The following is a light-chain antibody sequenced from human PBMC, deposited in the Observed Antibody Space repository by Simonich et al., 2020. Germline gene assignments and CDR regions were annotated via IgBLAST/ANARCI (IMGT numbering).Light chain of an antibody. CDR2: VGTGGIVG. CDR1: SGYSNYK. Sequence: QPVLTQPPSASASLGASVTLTCTLSSGYSNYKVAWYQQRPGKGPRFVMRVGTGGIVGSKGDGIPERFSVLGSGLNRYLTIKNIQEEDESDYHCGADHGSGSNFVVVFGGGTKLTVL. V-gene: IGLV9-49*01. CDR3: GADHGSGSNFVVV. J-gene: IGLJ2*01.